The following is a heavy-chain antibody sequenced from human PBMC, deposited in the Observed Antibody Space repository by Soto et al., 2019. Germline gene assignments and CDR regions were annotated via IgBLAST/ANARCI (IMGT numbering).Heavy chain of an antibody. CDR3: AAEGAGRDYYYYYMDV. D-gene: IGHD3-16*01. CDR2: ISSSSSTI. Sequence: GGSLRLSCAASGFTFSSYSMNWVRQAPGKGLEWVSYISSSSSTIYYADSVKGRFTISRDNAKNSPYLQMNSLRAEDTAVYYCAAEGAGRDYYYYYMDVWGKGTTVTVSS. CDR1: GFTFSSYS. J-gene: IGHJ6*03. V-gene: IGHV3-48*01.